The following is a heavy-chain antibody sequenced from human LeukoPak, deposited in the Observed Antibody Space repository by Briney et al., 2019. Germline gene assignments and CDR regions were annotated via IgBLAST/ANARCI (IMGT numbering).Heavy chain of an antibody. V-gene: IGHV4-39*07. CDR1: GGSISSSSYY. J-gene: IGHJ6*03. D-gene: IGHD6-13*01. Sequence: SETLSLTCTVSGGSISSSSYYWGWIRQPPGKGLEWIGSIYYSGSTYYNPSLKSRVTISVDTSKNQFSLKLSSVTAADTAVYYCARDLLSAAAGSPAVYYYYYMDVWGKGTTVTVSS. CDR3: ARDLLSAAAGSPAVYYYYYMDV. CDR2: IYYSGST.